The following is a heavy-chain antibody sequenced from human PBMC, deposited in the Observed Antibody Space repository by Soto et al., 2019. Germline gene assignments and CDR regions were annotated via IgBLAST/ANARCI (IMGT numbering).Heavy chain of an antibody. J-gene: IGHJ6*02. CDR3: ARARGYSYGYVYYGMDV. D-gene: IGHD5-18*01. CDR2: IKQDGSEK. V-gene: IGHV3-7*01. CDR1: GFTFSSYW. Sequence: QPGGSLRLSCAASGFTFSSYWMSWVRQAPGKGLEWVANIKQDGSEKYYVDSVKGRFTISRDNAKNSLYLQMNSLRAEDTAVYYCARARGYSYGYVYYGMDVWGQGTTVTVSS.